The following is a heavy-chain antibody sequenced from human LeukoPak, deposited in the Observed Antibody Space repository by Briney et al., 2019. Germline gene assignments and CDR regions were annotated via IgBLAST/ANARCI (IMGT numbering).Heavy chain of an antibody. CDR3: AKGGGNSGWYDYYYYGMDV. V-gene: IGHV3-30*18. CDR2: TSYDGSNK. D-gene: IGHD6-19*01. CDR1: GFTFSSFG. J-gene: IGHJ6*02. Sequence: GGSLRLSCAASGFTFSSFGMHRVRQAPGKGLEWVAVTSYDGSNKYYADSVKGRFTISRDNSKNTLYLQMNSLRAEDTAVYYCAKGGGNSGWYDYYYYGMDVWGQGTTVAVSS.